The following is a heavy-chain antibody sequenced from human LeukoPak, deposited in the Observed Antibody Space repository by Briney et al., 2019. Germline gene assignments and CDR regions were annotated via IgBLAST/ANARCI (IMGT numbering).Heavy chain of an antibody. CDR1: GGPISSYY. CDR3: ARTEESGYSYGYFGYYYYMDV. J-gene: IGHJ6*03. CDR2: IYYSGST. V-gene: IGHV4-59*01. Sequence: SETLSLTCTVSGGPISSYYWSWIRQPPGKGLEYIGYIYYSGSTNYNPSLKSRVTISVDTSKNQFSLKLSSVTAADTAVYYCARTEESGYSYGYFGYYYYMDVWGKGTTVTVSS. D-gene: IGHD5-18*01.